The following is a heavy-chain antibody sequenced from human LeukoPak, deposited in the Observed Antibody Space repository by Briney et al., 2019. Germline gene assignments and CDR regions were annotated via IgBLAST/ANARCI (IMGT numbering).Heavy chain of an antibody. CDR1: GGSISSGGDY. CDR3: ARAPHCSGGSCYSGGVWVDY. V-gene: IGHV4-30-2*01. Sequence: SETLSLTCSVSGGSISSGGDYWTWIRQPPGRGLEWIGYIYHGETTYYNPSLKSRVTISVDRSENQFSLKLTSVTAADTAVYYCARAPHCSGGSCYSGGVWVDYWGQGTLVTVSS. D-gene: IGHD2-15*01. CDR2: IYHGETT. J-gene: IGHJ4*02.